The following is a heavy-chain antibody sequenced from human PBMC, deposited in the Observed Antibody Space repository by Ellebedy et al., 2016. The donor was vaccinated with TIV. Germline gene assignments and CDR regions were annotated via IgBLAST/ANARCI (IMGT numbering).Heavy chain of an antibody. Sequence: GGSLRLSXAASGFTFRRYSMNWVRQAPGKGLEWVSYISSSSSTIYYADSVKGRFTISRDKAKNSLYLQMNSLRAEDTAVYYCAAAAGAGDDAFDIWGQGTMVTVSS. V-gene: IGHV3-48*01. CDR3: AAAAGAGDDAFDI. J-gene: IGHJ3*02. CDR2: ISSSSSTI. D-gene: IGHD6-13*01. CDR1: GFTFRRYS.